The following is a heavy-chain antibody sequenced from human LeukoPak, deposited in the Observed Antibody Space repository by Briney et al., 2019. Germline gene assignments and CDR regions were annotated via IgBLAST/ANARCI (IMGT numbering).Heavy chain of an antibody. V-gene: IGHV1-24*01. CDR1: GYIFTELS. J-gene: IGHJ4*02. Sequence: ASVKVSCKVSGYIFTELSMHWVRQAPGKGLERMGSFDPENGETLYAQEFQGRVTLTEDTSADTAYMELISLRSEDTAVYYCTGSAVVLPYYFDYWGQGTLVTVSS. CDR2: FDPENGET. CDR3: TGSAVVLPYYFDY. D-gene: IGHD3-22*01.